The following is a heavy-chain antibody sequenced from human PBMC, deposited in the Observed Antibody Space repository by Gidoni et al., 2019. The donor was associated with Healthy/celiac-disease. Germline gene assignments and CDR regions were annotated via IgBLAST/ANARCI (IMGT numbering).Heavy chain of an antibody. CDR1: GGSISSYY. Sequence: QVQLQESGPGLVKPSETLSLTCTVSGGSISSYYWSWIRQPPGKGLEWIGYIYYSGSTNYNPSLKSRVTISVDTSKNQFSLKLSSVTAADTALYYCARHTRRTDIIVVPANQGAFDIWGQGTMVTVSS. CDR3: ARHTRRTDIIVVPANQGAFDI. CDR2: IYYSGST. J-gene: IGHJ3*02. D-gene: IGHD2-2*01. V-gene: IGHV4-59*08.